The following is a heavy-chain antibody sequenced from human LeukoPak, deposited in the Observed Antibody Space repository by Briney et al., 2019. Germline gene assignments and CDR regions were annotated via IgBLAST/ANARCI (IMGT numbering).Heavy chain of an antibody. Sequence: GGSLRLSCVVSGFIFSRNWMSWVRQAPGKGLEWVANIKQDGSEKYYVDSVKGRFTISRDNAKNSLYLQMNGLRAEDTAVYYCARGPRAEWSFDYWGQGTLVTVSS. J-gene: IGHJ4*02. V-gene: IGHV3-7*01. CDR1: GFIFSRNW. CDR2: IKQDGSEK. D-gene: IGHD3-3*01. CDR3: ARGPRAEWSFDY.